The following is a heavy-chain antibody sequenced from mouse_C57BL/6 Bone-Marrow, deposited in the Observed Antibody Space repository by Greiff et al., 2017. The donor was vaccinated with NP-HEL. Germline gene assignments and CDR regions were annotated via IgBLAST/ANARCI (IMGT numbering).Heavy chain of an antibody. V-gene: IGHV5-2*01. CDR3: SRHMITTDAMGY. J-gene: IGHJ4*01. Sequence: DVHLVESGGGLVQPGESLKLSCESNEYEFTSHDMSWVRKTPEKRLELVAAINSDGGSTYYPATMERRFIISRDNTKKTRYLQMSSLRSEDTAFYYFSRHMITTDAMGYWGQGTSVTVSS. D-gene: IGHD2-4*01. CDR1: EYEFTSHD. CDR2: INSDGGST.